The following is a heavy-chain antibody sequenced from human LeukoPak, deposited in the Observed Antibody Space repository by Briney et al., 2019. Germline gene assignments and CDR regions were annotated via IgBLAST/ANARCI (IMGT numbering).Heavy chain of an antibody. D-gene: IGHD6-13*01. CDR1: GFTFSSYA. V-gene: IGHV3-23*01. CDR3: ARGRQQLVRGDYFDY. CDR2: ISGSGGST. Sequence: PGGSLRLSCAASGFTFSSYAMSWVRQAPGKGLEWVSAISGSGGSTYYADSVKGRFTISRDNSKDTLYLQMNSLRAEDTAVYYCARGRQQLVRGDYFDYWGQGTLVTVSA. J-gene: IGHJ4*02.